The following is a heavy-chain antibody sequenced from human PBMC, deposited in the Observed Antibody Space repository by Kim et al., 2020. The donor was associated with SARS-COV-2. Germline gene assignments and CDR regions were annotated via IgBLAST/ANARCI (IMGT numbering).Heavy chain of an antibody. D-gene: IGHD1-26*01. J-gene: IGHJ4*02. CDR1: GGSISSYY. Sequence: SETLSLTCTVSGGSISSYYWSWIRQPPGKGLEWIGYIYYSGSTNYNPSLKSRVTISVDTSKNQFSLKLSSVTAADTAVYYCARLEYSVGATPGGFIDYWGQGTLVTVSS. CDR3: ARLEYSVGATPGGFIDY. CDR2: IYYSGST. V-gene: IGHV4-59*08.